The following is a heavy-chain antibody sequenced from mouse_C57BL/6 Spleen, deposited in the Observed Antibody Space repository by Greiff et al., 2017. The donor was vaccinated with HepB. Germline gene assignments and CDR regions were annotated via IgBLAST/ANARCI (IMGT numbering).Heavy chain of an antibody. CDR1: GYTFTDYY. Sequence: QVQLQQSGAELVRPGASVKLSCKASGYTFTDYYINWVKQRPGQGLEWIARIYPGSGNTYYNEKFKGKATLTAEKSSSTAYMQLSSLTSEDSAVYFCARGDGNGYFDYWGQGTTLTVSS. V-gene: IGHV1-76*01. D-gene: IGHD2-1*01. CDR2: IYPGSGNT. CDR3: ARGDGNGYFDY. J-gene: IGHJ2*01.